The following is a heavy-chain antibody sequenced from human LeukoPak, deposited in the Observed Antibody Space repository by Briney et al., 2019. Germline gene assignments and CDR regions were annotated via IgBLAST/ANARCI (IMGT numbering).Heavy chain of an antibody. Sequence: GGSLRLSCAAYGFTFNTNAMSWVRQAQGKGLKWVSAISGRTGGTYYADSVKGRFTISRDNSKSTLYLQMDSLRAEDTAVYYCAKCGNSGCHLIDYWGQGTLVTVSS. D-gene: IGHD5-12*01. CDR2: ISGRTGGT. CDR3: AKCGNSGCHLIDY. CDR1: GFTFNTNA. J-gene: IGHJ4*02. V-gene: IGHV3-23*01.